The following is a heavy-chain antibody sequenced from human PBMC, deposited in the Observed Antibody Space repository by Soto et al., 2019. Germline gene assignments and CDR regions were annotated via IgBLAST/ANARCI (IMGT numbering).Heavy chain of an antibody. CDR1: GFDFSNYG. J-gene: IGHJ4*02. CDR2: ISGTAHAS. Sequence: EVQLLESGGGLVQPGGSLRISCAASGFDFSNYGMSWVRQAPGKGLEWVSAISGTAHASYYAASVKGRFTISRDNSKNTLYLHMNSLRVEDTAVYFCAKDATLPFSDWGEGTLVTISS. CDR3: AKDATLPFSD. D-gene: IGHD3-10*02. V-gene: IGHV3-23*01.